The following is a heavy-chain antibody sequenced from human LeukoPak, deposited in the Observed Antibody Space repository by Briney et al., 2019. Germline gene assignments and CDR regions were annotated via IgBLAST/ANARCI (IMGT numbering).Heavy chain of an antibody. CDR1: GGSISSGSYY. V-gene: IGHV4-39*07. D-gene: IGHD3-16*02. Sequence: MASETLSLTCTVSGGSISSGSYYWSWIRQPAGKGLEWIGSIYYSGSTYYNPSLKSRVTISVDTSKNQFSLKLSSVTAADTAVYYCASPIGGVIAGHAFDIWGQGTMVTVSS. J-gene: IGHJ3*02. CDR3: ASPIGGVIAGHAFDI. CDR2: IYYSGST.